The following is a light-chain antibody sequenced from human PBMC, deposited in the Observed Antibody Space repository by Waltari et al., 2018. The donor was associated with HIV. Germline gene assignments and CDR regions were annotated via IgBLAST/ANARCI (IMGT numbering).Light chain of an antibody. V-gene: IGLV1-40*01. CDR3: QSYDSSMSLYV. J-gene: IGLJ1*01. CDR2: GNS. Sequence: QSVLTQPPSVSAAPGQRVTISSTGSRANIGAGYDLHRYQQLPGTAPKLLIYGNSNRPSGVPDRFSGSKSGTSASLAITGLQAEDEADYYCQSYDSSMSLYVFGTGTKVTVL. CDR1: RANIGAGYD.